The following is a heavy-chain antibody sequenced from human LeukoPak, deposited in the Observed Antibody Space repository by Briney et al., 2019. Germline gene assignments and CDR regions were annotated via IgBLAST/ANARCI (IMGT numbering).Heavy chain of an antibody. V-gene: IGHV3-23*01. J-gene: IGHJ4*02. Sequence: PGGSLRLSCAASVFTFINYGMNWVRQAPGKGLEWVSGITGSGGSTYYADSVKGRFTISRDNSKNTVYLQINSLTAEDTAVYFCGRDSRWAQPDYWGQGTLVTVSS. CDR2: ITGSGGST. D-gene: IGHD5-24*01. CDR3: GRDSRWAQPDY. CDR1: VFTFINYG.